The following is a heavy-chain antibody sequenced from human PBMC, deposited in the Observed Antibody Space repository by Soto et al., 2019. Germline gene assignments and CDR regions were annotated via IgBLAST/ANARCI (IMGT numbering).Heavy chain of an antibody. D-gene: IGHD2-15*01. CDR1: GYTFTSYG. Sequence: QVQLVQSGAEVKKPGASVNVSCKASGYTFTSYGISWVRQAPGQGLEWMGWLSAYNGNTNYAQKLQGRVTMTTDTSTSTAYMELRSLRSDDTAVYYCAREGLGQPGLLGGLSYGMDVWGQGTTVTVSS. V-gene: IGHV1-18*01. CDR3: AREGLGQPGLLGGLSYGMDV. CDR2: LSAYNGNT. J-gene: IGHJ6*02.